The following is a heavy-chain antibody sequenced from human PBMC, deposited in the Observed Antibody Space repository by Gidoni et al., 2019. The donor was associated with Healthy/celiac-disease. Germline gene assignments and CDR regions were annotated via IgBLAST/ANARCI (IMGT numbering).Heavy chain of an antibody. CDR1: GGTFSSYA. Sequence: QVQLVQSGAEVKKPGSSVKVSCQASGGTFSSYAISWVRQAPGKGLEWMGGIIPIFGTANYAQKFQGRVTITADESTSTAYMELSSLRYEDTAVYYCARDPQDCSSTSCPPPYNWFDPWGQGTLVTVSS. J-gene: IGHJ5*02. CDR2: IIPIFGTA. D-gene: IGHD2-2*01. CDR3: ARDPQDCSSTSCPPPYNWFDP. V-gene: IGHV1-69*01.